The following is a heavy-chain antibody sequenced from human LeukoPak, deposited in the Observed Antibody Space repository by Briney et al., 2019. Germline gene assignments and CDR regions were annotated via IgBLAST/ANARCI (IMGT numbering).Heavy chain of an antibody. J-gene: IGHJ1*01. CDR3: ARGSSSWYKGREYFQH. Sequence: ASVNVSYMASGHTFNDYYMHWVRQPPGQGREWMGWINPNSGGTNYSQKFQGRVTMTRDTSISTAYMELSRLRSDDTAVYYCARGSSSWYKGREYFQHWGQGTLVTVSS. CDR1: GHTFNDYY. CDR2: INPNSGGT. V-gene: IGHV1-2*02. D-gene: IGHD6-13*01.